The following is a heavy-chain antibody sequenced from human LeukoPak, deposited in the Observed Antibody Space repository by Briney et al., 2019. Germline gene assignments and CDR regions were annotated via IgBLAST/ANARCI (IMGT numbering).Heavy chain of an antibody. CDR1: GGSISSSSYY. D-gene: IGHD6-6*01. CDR3: VGQAPNIAARFSSVDY. V-gene: IGHV4-39*02. Sequence: SETLSLTCTVSGGSISSSSYYWGWIRPPPGKGLESIGSIGYSGRTHSNSSLNRRTTISVDTSNTHFSLMLSPVTHADTVVYSCVGQAPNIAARFSSVDYWGQGTLGTVSS. J-gene: IGHJ4*02. CDR2: IGYSGRT.